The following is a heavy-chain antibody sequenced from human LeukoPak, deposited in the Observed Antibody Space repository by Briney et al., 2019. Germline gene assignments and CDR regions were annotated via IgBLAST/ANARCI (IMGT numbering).Heavy chain of an antibody. J-gene: IGHJ4*02. CDR2: IKQDGSEK. Sequence: PGGSLRLSCAASGFTFSSYSMNWVRQAPGKGLEWVANIKQDGSEKYYVDSVKGRFTISRDNAKNSLYLQMNSLRAEDTAVYYCAREKVWSGYWVFDYWGQGTLVTVSS. CDR1: GFTFSSYS. CDR3: AREKVWSGYWVFDY. D-gene: IGHD3-3*01. V-gene: IGHV3-7*01.